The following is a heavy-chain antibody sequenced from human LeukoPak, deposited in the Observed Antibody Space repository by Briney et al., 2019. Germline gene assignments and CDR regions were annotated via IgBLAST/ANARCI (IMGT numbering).Heavy chain of an antibody. V-gene: IGHV1-2*02. CDR1: GYTFTGYY. Sequence: ASVKVSCKASGYTFTGYYMHWVRQAPGQGLEWMGWINPNSGGTNYAQKFQGRVTMTRDTSISTAYMELSRLRSDDTAVYYCARDEPPTPIVGEYWGQGTLVTVSS. D-gene: IGHD1-26*01. CDR2: INPNSGGT. CDR3: ARDEPPTPIVGEY. J-gene: IGHJ4*02.